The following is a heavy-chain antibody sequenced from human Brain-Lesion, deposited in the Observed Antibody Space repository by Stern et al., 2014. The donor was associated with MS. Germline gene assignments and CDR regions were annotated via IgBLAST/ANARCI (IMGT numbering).Heavy chain of an antibody. J-gene: IGHJ4*02. D-gene: IGHD1-26*01. V-gene: IGHV1-24*01. CDR1: GYTLTALS. Sequence: QVQLVQSGAEVKQPGASVKVSCKVSGYTLTALSMHWVRQAPRKGLEWMGGFDPEDGETIYAQKFQGRVTMTEDTSTDTAYMELSSLRSEDTAVYYCATLSPGAGGNYYRHFDYWGQGTLVTVSS. CDR3: ATLSPGAGGNYYRHFDY. CDR2: FDPEDGET.